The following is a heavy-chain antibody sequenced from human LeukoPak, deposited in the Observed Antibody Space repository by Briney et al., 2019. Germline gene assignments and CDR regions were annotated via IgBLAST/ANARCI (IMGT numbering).Heavy chain of an antibody. Sequence: ASVKVSCKASGYTFTSYGISWVRQAPGQGLEWMGWISAYNGNTNYAQKLQGRVTMTTDTSTSTAYMELRSLRSDDTAVYYCARDDRTPYTPTMFGYEGGWGQGTLVTVSS. V-gene: IGHV1-18*01. D-gene: IGHD3-10*02. CDR3: ARDDRTPYTPTMFGYEGG. J-gene: IGHJ4*02. CDR2: ISAYNGNT. CDR1: GYTFTSYG.